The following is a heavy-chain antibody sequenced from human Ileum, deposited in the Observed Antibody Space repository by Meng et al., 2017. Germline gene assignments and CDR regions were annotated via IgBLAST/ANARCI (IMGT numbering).Heavy chain of an antibody. Sequence: VPLEAEGPGLVKPSGLLFFTCASLGASIRRSNWWSWVRQPPGKGLEWIGEIYHSGSTNYNPSLKSRVTISVDKSKNQFSLKLSSVTAADTAVYYCARYILRWGYYFDYWGQGTLVTVSS. J-gene: IGHJ4*02. CDR3: ARYILRWGYYFDY. CDR1: GASIRRSNW. CDR2: IYHSGST. V-gene: IGHV4-4*02. D-gene: IGHD4-23*01.